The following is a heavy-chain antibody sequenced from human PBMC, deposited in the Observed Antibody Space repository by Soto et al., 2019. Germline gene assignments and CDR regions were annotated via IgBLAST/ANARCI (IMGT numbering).Heavy chain of an antibody. CDR3: IGGCIVVVESRAYHGMDV. V-gene: IGHV1-69*01. Sequence: QVHLLLQSGDEVKKPGSSVKVSCKASGGTPSNSAISWVRQAPGQGLEWMGGIIPVFGLVKYAQNFQGRVTLTSDESMNTAYLELRSLRPEDTAGYYCIGGCIVVVESRAYHGMDVWIGGTTVTFYS. CDR1: GGTPSNSA. D-gene: IGHD3-22*01. J-gene: IGHJ6*04. CDR2: IIPVFGLV.